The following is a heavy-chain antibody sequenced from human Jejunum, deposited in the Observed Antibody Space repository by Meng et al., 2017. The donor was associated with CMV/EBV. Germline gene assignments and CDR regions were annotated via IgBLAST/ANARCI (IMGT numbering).Heavy chain of an antibody. CDR1: GGSFSDCY. CDR3: ASHRYSASYYSDY. D-gene: IGHD2-2*01. V-gene: IGHV4-59*13. J-gene: IGHJ4*02. CDR2: VFYTGST. Sequence: DSGGSFSDCYWTWIRQVTGKGVEWIGYVFYTGSTNYNPSLESRVSLSVDTSKKQFSLTLSAVTAADTAVYYCASHRYSASYYSDYWAQGTLVTVSS.